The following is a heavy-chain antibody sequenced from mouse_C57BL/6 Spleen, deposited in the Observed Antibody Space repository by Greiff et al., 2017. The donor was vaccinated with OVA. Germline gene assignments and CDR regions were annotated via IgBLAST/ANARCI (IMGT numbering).Heavy chain of an antibody. J-gene: IGHJ1*03. V-gene: IGHV5-16*01. CDR1: GFTFSDYY. CDR2: INYDGIST. Sequence: VLLVASEGGLVQPGSSMKLSCTASGFTFSDYYMAWVRQVPEKGLELVANINYDGISTSYLDSLKSRFIISRDNAKNILYLQMSSLKSEDTATYYCAREGDYDGGYFDVWGTGTTVTVSS. D-gene: IGHD2-4*01. CDR3: AREGDYDGGYFDV.